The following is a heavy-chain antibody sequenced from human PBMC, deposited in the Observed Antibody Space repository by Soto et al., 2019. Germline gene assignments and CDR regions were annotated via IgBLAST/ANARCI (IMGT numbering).Heavy chain of an antibody. V-gene: IGHV1-69*13. CDR2: FIPIFGAA. J-gene: IGHJ6*02. CDR1: GGRFSNYA. Sequence: PVKVSCKASGGRFSNYARSWVQQAPGQGLEWMGGFIPIFGAAKYAQKFQGRVTITADESTSTVYMEMSSLRSEDTAVYYCARGLDSGGFRLGSYYYVMDVWGQGTTVTVSS. CDR3: ARGLDSGGFRLGSYYYVMDV. D-gene: IGHD3-22*01.